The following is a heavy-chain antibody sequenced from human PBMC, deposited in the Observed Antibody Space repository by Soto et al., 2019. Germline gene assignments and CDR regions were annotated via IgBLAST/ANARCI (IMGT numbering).Heavy chain of an antibody. CDR1: GGSISSYY. CDR3: ARDRLWGIPSAGHYGMDV. V-gene: IGHV4-59*01. D-gene: IGHD6-13*01. J-gene: IGHJ6*02. CDR2: IYNSGST. Sequence: SETLSLTCTVSGGSISSYYWSWIRQPPGKGLEWIGHIYNSGSTNYNPSLKSRVTISVDTSKNQFSLKLSSVTAADTAVYYCARDRLWGIPSAGHYGMDVWGQGTTVTVSS.